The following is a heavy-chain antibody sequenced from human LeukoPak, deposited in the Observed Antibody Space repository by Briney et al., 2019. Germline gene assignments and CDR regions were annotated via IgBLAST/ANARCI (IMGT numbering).Heavy chain of an antibody. V-gene: IGHV4-4*07. CDR3: ARDAGVLYYYDSSGYYTDPAFDY. J-gene: IGHJ4*02. Sequence: SETLSLTCTVSGGSISSYYWSWIRQPAGKGLEWSGRIYTSGSTNYNPSLKSRVTMSVDTSKIQFSLKLSSVTAADTAMYYCARDAGVLYYYDSSGYYTDPAFDYWGQGTLVTVSS. CDR1: GGSISSYY. D-gene: IGHD3-22*01. CDR2: IYTSGST.